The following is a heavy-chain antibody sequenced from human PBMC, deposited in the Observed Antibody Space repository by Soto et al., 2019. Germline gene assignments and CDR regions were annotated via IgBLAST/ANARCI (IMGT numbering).Heavy chain of an antibody. CDR2: INAGNGNT. Sequence: QVQLVQSGAEVKKPGASVKVSCKASGYTFTSYAMHWVRQAPGQRLEWMGWINAGNGNTKYSQKFQGRVTITRDTSASTAYMELSSLRSEDTAVSYCARGGTFIVVVPAATNWFDPWGQETLVTVSS. D-gene: IGHD2-2*01. CDR3: ARGGTFIVVVPAATNWFDP. V-gene: IGHV1-3*01. J-gene: IGHJ5*02. CDR1: GYTFTSYA.